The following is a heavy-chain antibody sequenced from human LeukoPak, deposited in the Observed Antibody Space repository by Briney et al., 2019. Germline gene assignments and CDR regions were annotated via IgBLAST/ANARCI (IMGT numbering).Heavy chain of an antibody. J-gene: IGHJ3*02. D-gene: IGHD3-22*01. CDR1: GGSISSYY. Sequence: PSETLSLTCTVSGGSISSYYWSWIRQPPGKGLEWIGYIYYSGSTNYSPSLKSRVTISVDTSKNQFSLKLSSVTAADTAVYCCARDGGPSDYYDSSGNDAFDIWGQGTMVTVSS. CDR2: IYYSGST. CDR3: ARDGGPSDYYDSSGNDAFDI. V-gene: IGHV4-59*01.